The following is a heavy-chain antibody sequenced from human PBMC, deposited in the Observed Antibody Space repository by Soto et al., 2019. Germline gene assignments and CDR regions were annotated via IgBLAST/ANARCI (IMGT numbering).Heavy chain of an antibody. Sequence: QVQLVQSGAEVKKPGSSVKVSCKASGGTFSSDSFSWVRQAPGQGLEWMGGIIPMFDTPIYAQKFQDRVTITADESTSTAYMQRSSLRSGDTAVYYCARSGGLDRDFNYWGQGSLVTVSS. D-gene: IGHD2-15*01. V-gene: IGHV1-69*12. CDR2: IIPMFDTP. CDR3: ARSGGLDRDFNY. CDR1: GGTFSSDS. J-gene: IGHJ4*02.